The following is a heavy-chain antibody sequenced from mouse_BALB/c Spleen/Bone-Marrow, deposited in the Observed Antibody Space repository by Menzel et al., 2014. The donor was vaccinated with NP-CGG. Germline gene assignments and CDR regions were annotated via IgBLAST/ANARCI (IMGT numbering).Heavy chain of an antibody. J-gene: IGHJ4*01. CDR2: ISDGGNNT. V-gene: IGHV5-4*02. CDR1: GFTFSDYY. CDR3: AGTWEAMDY. D-gene: IGHD3-3*01. Sequence: EVMLVESGGGLVKPGGSLKPSCAASGFTFSDYYMYWVRQTPEKRLEWVATISDGGNNTYYPDSVKGRLTISRDNAKNNLYLQMSSLKSEDTAKYYCAGTWEAMDYWGQGTSVTVSS.